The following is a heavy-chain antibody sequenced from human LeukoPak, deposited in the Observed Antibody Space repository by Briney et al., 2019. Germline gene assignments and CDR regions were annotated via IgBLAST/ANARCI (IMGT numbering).Heavy chain of an antibody. CDR2: ISSSGSGGNT. Sequence: GGSLRLSCTASGFICSDYAMSWARQAPGKGLEWVAGISSSGSGGNTYYADSVKGRFTVSRDNSKNTLFLQMNSLRADDTAIYYCAKRKSGSSGLYHFDYWGQGTLVTVSS. CDR1: GFICSDYA. J-gene: IGHJ4*02. V-gene: IGHV3-23*01. D-gene: IGHD3-10*01. CDR3: AKRKSGSSGLYHFDY.